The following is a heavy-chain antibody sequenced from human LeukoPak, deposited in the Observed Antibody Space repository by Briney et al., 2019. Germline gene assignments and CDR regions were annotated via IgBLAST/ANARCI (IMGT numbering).Heavy chain of an antibody. Sequence: GASVKVSCKASGYTFTGYYMHWVRQAPGQGLEWMGWINPNSGGTNYAQKFQGRVTMTRNTSISTAYMELRSLRSDDTAVYYCARVKGIAAHYGLDYWGQGTLVTVSS. CDR1: GYTFTGYY. D-gene: IGHD6-13*01. V-gene: IGHV1-2*02. CDR2: INPNSGGT. CDR3: ARVKGIAAHYGLDY. J-gene: IGHJ4*02.